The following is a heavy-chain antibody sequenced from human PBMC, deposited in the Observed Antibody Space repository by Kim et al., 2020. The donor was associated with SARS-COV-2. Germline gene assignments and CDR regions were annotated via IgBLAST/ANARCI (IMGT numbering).Heavy chain of an antibody. CDR2: ISGSGGST. Sequence: GGSLRLSCAASGFTFSSYAMSWVRQAPGKGLEWVSAISGSGGSTYYADSVKGRFTISRDNSKNTLYLQMNSLRAEDTAVYYCATRPNYDFWSGLDYWGQGTLVTVPS. D-gene: IGHD3-3*01. J-gene: IGHJ4*02. CDR1: GFTFSSYA. CDR3: ATRPNYDFWSGLDY. V-gene: IGHV3-23*01.